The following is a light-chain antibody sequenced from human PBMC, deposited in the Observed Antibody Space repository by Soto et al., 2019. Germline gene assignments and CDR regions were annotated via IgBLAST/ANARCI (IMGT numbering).Light chain of an antibody. CDR3: QQYANSIT. J-gene: IGKJ5*01. CDR2: DAS. V-gene: IGKV3-20*01. CDR1: QSVGSNN. Sequence: EIVLTQSPGTQSLSPGETATLSCRASQSVGSNNLAWYHQKPGQTPRLLIYDASSRATGIPDRLSGSGSGTDFTLTISRLEPEDFAVYYCQQYANSITFGQGTRLEIE.